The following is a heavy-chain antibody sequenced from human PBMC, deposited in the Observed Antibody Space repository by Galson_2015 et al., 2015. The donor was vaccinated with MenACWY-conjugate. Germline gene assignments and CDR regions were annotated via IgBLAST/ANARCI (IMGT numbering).Heavy chain of an antibody. Sequence: QSGAEVKKPGESLKIFCTGSGYNFANYWIAWVRQMPGKGLEWMGVVVPGDSDTRYSPSFQGQVTISTDKSINTASLQWSSLKASDAAMYYCARHVRCASTNCYNAFDYWGQGTLVTVSS. CDR2: VVPGDSDT. CDR1: GYNFANYW. V-gene: IGHV5-51*03. CDR3: ARHVRCASTNCYNAFDY. J-gene: IGHJ4*02. D-gene: IGHD2-2*02.